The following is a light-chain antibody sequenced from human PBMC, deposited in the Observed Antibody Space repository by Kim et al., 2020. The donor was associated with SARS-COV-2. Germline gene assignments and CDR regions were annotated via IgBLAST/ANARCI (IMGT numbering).Light chain of an antibody. CDR1: NIGSKN. CDR2: RDS. CDR3: QVWDSSTVV. V-gene: IGLV3-9*01. J-gene: IGLJ2*01. Sequence: VALGQTARITCGGNNIGSKNVHWYQQKPGHAPVLVIYRDSNRPSGIPERFSGSNSGNTATLTISRAQAGDEADYYCQVWDSSTVVFGGGTQLTVL.